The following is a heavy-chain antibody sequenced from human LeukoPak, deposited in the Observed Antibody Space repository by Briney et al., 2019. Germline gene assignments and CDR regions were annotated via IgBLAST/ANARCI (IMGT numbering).Heavy chain of an antibody. CDR3: ARVSGSYYYGVDV. Sequence: PGGSLRLFCVASGFTVNTNYMSWVRQAPGKGLKWVSVFYSGGRTYYPDSVKGRFTISRDSSKNTVYLQMDSLRAEDTAVYYCARVSGSYYYGVDVWGRGTTVTVSS. CDR2: FYSGGRT. J-gene: IGHJ6*02. V-gene: IGHV3-66*01. CDR1: GFTVNTNY. D-gene: IGHD6-19*01.